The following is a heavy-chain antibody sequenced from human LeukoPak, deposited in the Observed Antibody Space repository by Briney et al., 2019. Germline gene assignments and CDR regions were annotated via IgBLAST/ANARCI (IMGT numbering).Heavy chain of an antibody. CDR1: GYSISSGYY. Sequence: SETLSLTCTVSGYSISSGYYWGWIRQPPGKGLEWIGSIYHSGSTYYNPSLKSRVTISVDTSKNQFSLKLSSVTAADTAVYYCARYSPAAIGAFDIWGQGTMVIVSS. V-gene: IGHV4-38-2*02. J-gene: IGHJ3*02. D-gene: IGHD2-2*02. CDR3: ARYSPAAIGAFDI. CDR2: IYHSGST.